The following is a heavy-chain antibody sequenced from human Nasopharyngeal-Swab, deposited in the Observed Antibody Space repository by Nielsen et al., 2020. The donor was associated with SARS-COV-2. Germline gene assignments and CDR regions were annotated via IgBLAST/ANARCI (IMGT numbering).Heavy chain of an antibody. V-gene: IGHV3-53*01. CDR2: IYAAGQT. CDR1: GFTVSSNY. CDR3: ATLGAPGGWYFHY. J-gene: IGHJ4*02. D-gene: IGHD2-8*01. Sequence: GESLKISCAASGFTVSSNYMSWVRHSPKKGLEWVSVIYAAGQTFYSESVKGRFIISRDESKNTVFLQMNSLKAEDTAVYYCATLGAPGGWYFHYWGQGTLVTVSS.